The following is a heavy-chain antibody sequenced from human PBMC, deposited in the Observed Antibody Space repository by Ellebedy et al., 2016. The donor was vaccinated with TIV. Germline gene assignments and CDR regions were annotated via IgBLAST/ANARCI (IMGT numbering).Heavy chain of an antibody. D-gene: IGHD4-17*01. V-gene: IGHV1-18*01. CDR3: ARFPGPLRRNYYYYMDV. CDR2: ISGYNGNT. J-gene: IGHJ6*03. CDR1: GYTFTNYG. Sequence: ASVKVSXKASGYTFTNYGISWVRQAPGQGLELMGWISGYNGNTNYAQKLQGRVTMTTDTSTSTAYMELRSLRSDDTAVYYCARFPGPLRRNYYYYMDVWGKGTTVTVSS.